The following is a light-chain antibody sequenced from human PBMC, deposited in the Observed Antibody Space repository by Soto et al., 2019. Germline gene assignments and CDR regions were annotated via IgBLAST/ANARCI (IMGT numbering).Light chain of an antibody. CDR2: AAS. V-gene: IGKV1-39*01. CDR1: QTIDVY. Sequence: DIQLTQSPSSLSASVGDRVSITCRASQTIDVYLNWYLQKPGIAPQLLIYAASKLQGVVLSRFSGSASGTDFTLIISSLQPDYSGTYFCQQSYMTPRTFGQGTKVEI. J-gene: IGKJ1*01. CDR3: QQSYMTPRT.